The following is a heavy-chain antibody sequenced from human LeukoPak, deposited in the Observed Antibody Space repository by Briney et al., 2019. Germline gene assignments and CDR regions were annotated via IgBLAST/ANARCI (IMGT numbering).Heavy chain of an antibody. CDR1: GGTFSSYT. V-gene: IGHV1-69*02. Sequence: SVKVSCKASGGTFSSYTISWVRQAPGQGLEWMGRIIPILGIANYAQKFQGRVTITADKPTSTAYMELSRLRSDDTAVYYCARGLTVGGDYWGQGTLVTVSS. CDR2: IIPILGIA. J-gene: IGHJ4*02. CDR3: ARGLTVGGDY. D-gene: IGHD3-16*01.